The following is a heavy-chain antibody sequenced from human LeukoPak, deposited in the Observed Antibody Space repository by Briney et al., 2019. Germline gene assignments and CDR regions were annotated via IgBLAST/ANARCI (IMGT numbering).Heavy chain of an antibody. CDR3: ARQYYDSSGYYLGWFDP. CDR1: GYTFTSYG. V-gene: IGHV1-18*01. J-gene: IGHJ5*02. D-gene: IGHD3-22*01. Sequence: GASVKVSCKASGYTFTSYGISWVRQAPGQGLEWMGWISAYNGNTNYAQKLQGRVTMTTDTSTSTAYMELGSLRSDDTAVYYCARQYYDSSGYYLGWFDPWGQGTLVTVSS. CDR2: ISAYNGNT.